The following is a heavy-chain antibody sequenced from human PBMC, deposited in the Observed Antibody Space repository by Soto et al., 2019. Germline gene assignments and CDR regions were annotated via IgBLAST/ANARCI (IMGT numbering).Heavy chain of an antibody. CDR1: GFTFSSYW. CDR3: ARVSGYSSGWAFDI. Sequence: PGGSLRLSCAASGFTFSSYWMSWVRQAPGKGLEWVANIKQDGSEKYYVDSVKGRFTISRDNAKNSLYLQMNSLRAEDTAVYYCARVSGYSSGWAFDIWGQGTMVTVSS. D-gene: IGHD6-19*01. J-gene: IGHJ3*02. CDR2: IKQDGSEK. V-gene: IGHV3-7*01.